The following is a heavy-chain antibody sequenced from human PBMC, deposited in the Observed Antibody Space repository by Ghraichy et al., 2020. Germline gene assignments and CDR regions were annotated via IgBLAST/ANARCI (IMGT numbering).Heavy chain of an antibody. Sequence: GESLNISCAASGFTFRSYNMNWVRQAPGKGLEWVSSISSSSRYMDYADSVKGRFTISRDNAMNSLYLQMDSLRAEDTAVYYCASAISLSCTGGVCSRHYFDYWGQGTLVTVSS. CDR1: GFTFRSYN. V-gene: IGHV3-21*01. CDR2: ISSSSRYM. D-gene: IGHD2-8*02. J-gene: IGHJ4*02. CDR3: ASAISLSCTGGVCSRHYFDY.